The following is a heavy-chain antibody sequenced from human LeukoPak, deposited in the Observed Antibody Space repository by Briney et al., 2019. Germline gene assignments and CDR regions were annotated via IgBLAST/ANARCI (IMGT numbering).Heavy chain of an antibody. CDR2: ISSSSSTI. CDR1: GFTFSSYS. CDR3: AKDQYGSGSYRAVWFDP. D-gene: IGHD3-10*01. Sequence: GGSLRLSCAASGFTFSSYSMNWVRQAPGKGLEWVSYISSSSSTIYYADSVKGRFTISRDNSKNTLYLQMNSLRAEGTAVYYCAKDQYGSGSYRAVWFDPWGQGTLVTVSS. J-gene: IGHJ5*02. V-gene: IGHV3-48*01.